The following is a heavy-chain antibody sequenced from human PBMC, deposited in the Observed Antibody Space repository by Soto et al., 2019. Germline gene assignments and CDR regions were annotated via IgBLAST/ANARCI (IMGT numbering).Heavy chain of an antibody. CDR2: IHDSGST. Sequence: QVKLQESGPGLEKPSGTLSLTCAVSGGSISSDRWWTWVRQAPGKGLEWIGEIHDSGSTNYNLSLKIRVTISIDKSTNLFSLEMTSVTAADTSIYYCAVQWAAGYGAFDHWGHGILVTVSS. D-gene: IGHD3-9*01. CDR1: GGSISSDRW. CDR3: AVQWAAGYGAFDH. J-gene: IGHJ5*02. V-gene: IGHV4-4*02.